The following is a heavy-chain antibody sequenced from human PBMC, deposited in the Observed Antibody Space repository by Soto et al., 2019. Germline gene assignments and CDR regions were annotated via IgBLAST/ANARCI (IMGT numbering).Heavy chain of an antibody. V-gene: IGHV4-30-2*01. D-gene: IGHD5-18*01. J-gene: IGHJ4*02. Sequence: QLQLQESGSGLVKPSRTLSLTCIVSGGSISSGDYSWNWIRQPPGKGLQWIGYISPSGTTYYNQSLKSRVTISLDRSKSHFSLTLSSVTAADTAVYYCARSTALVRQYFDSWGQGTLVTVSS. CDR2: ISPSGTT. CDR1: GGSISSGDYS. CDR3: ARSTALVRQYFDS.